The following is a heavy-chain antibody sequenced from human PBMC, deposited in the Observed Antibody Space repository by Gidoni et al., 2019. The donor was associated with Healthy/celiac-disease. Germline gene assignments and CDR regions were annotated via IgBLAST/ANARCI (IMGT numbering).Heavy chain of an antibody. V-gene: IGHV1-69*01. Sequence: IIPIFGTANYAQKFQGRVTITADESTSTAYMELSSLRSEDTAVYYCARVGGSVVVPEPFDYWGQGTLVTVSS. J-gene: IGHJ4*02. CDR3: ARVGGSVVVPEPFDY. D-gene: IGHD2-2*01. CDR2: IIPIFGTA.